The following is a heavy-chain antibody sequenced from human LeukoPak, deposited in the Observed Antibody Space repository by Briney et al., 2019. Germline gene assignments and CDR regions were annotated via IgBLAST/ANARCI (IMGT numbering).Heavy chain of an antibody. CDR3: AKGRAYYYYYMDV. CDR1: GFTFSSYA. V-gene: IGHV3-23*01. J-gene: IGHJ6*03. Sequence: GGSLRLSCAASGFTFSSYAMSWVRQAPGKGLEWVSAISGSGGSTYYADSVKGRFTISRDNSKNTLYLQMNSRRAEDTAVYYCAKGRAYYYYYMDVWGKGTTVTVSS. CDR2: ISGSGGST.